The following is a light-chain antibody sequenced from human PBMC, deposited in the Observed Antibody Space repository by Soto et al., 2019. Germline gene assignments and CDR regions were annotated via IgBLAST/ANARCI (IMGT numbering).Light chain of an antibody. CDR1: SSNIGNNY. Sequence: QSVLTQPPSVSAAPGQKVTISCSGSSSNIGNNYVYWYQQLPGTAPKLLIYENNKRPSGIPDRFSGSKSGTSATLGITGLQTGDEADYYCGTWDSSLSDVVFGGGTKLTVL. CDR3: GTWDSSLSDVV. J-gene: IGLJ2*01. V-gene: IGLV1-51*02. CDR2: ENN.